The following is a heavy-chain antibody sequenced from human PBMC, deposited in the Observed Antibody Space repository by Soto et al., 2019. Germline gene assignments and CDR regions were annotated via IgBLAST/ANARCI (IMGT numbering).Heavy chain of an antibody. CDR3: ARHGRPYSSSWYVDY. CDR2: IYYSGST. V-gene: IGHV4-39*01. J-gene: IGHJ4*02. Sequence: SETLSLTCTVSGGSIGSSSYYWGWIRQPPGKGLEWIGSIYYSGSTYYNPPLKSRVTISVDTSKNQFSLKLSSVTAADTAVYYFARHGRPYSSSWYVDYWGQGTLVTVSS. D-gene: IGHD6-13*01. CDR1: GGSIGSSSYY.